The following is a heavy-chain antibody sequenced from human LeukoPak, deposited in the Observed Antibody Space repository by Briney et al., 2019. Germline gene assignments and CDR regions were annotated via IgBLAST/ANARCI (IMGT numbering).Heavy chain of an antibody. CDR3: ARHPLSMDYYDSSGSYFDY. V-gene: IGHV5-51*01. J-gene: IGHJ4*02. CDR1: GYSFTSYW. Sequence: GASLKISCKGSGYSFTSYWIGWGRQMPGKLLWWMGIISPGDSDTRYSPSFQGQVTISADKSISTAYLQWSSLKASDTAMYYCARHPLSMDYYDSSGSYFDYWGQGTLVTVSS. D-gene: IGHD3-22*01. CDR2: ISPGDSDT.